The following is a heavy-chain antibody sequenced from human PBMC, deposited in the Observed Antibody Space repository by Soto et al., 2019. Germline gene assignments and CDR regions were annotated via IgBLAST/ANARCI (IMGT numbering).Heavy chain of an antibody. D-gene: IGHD6-19*01. CDR2: ISDSGGTT. J-gene: IGHJ4*02. CDR3: AKGWQVRGGQFDY. V-gene: IGHV3-23*01. Sequence: EVQLLESGGNLVQPGGSLRLSCVASGFTFSSYVMSWVRQAPGKGLEWVSGISDSGGTTYSADFVKGRFTISRDNSKKTLYLQMNSLRAEDTAVYYCAKGWQVRGGQFDYWGQGTLVSVSS. CDR1: GFTFSSYV.